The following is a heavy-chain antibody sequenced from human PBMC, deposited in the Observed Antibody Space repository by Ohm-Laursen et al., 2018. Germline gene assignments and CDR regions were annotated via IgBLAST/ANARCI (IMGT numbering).Heavy chain of an antibody. CDR1: GFTFGDYA. CDR3: TCSGSQQGDYFDY. Sequence: SLRLSCTASGFTFGDYAMSWVRQAPGKGLEWVGFIRSKAYGGTTEYAESVKGRFTISRDDSKSIAYLQMNSLKTEDTAVYYCTCSGSQQGDYFDYWGQGTLVTVSS. V-gene: IGHV3-49*04. CDR2: IRSKAYGGTT. J-gene: IGHJ4*02. D-gene: IGHD1-26*01.